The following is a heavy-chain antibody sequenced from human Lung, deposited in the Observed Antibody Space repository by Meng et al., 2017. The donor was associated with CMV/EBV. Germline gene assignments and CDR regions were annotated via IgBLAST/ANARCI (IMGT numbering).Heavy chain of an antibody. CDR1: GGSINNYY. D-gene: IGHD2-2*01. CDR2: IYYSGST. J-gene: IGHJ4*02. Sequence: LSCTVSGGSINNYYWSWIRQPPGKGLEWIGYIYYSGSTNYNPSLKSRVTISVDTSKNQFSLKLSSVTAADTAVYFCARIYCSSTSCYNDDWGQGTXVTVSS. V-gene: IGHV4-59*01. CDR3: ARIYCSSTSCYNDD.